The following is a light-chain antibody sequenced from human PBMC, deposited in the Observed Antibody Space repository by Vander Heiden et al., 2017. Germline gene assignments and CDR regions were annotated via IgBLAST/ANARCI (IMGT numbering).Light chain of an antibody. CDR2: WAS. CDR3: QQYYSSPCT. J-gene: IGKJ2*02. Sequence: DIVMTQSPDSLAVSLGERATINGQSSQSVFSSSYNKNYLAWYQHKPGQPPRLLIYWASTRHSGVPDRFSGSGSGTDFTLTIRNLQAEDVAVYYCQQYYSSPCTFGQGTKLEIK. V-gene: IGKV4-1*01. CDR1: QSVFSSSYNKNY.